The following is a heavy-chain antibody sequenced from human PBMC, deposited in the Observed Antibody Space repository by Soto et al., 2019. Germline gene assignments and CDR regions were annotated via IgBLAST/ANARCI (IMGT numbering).Heavy chain of an antibody. CDR3: AMSLWFGNTPNWFDP. J-gene: IGHJ5*02. D-gene: IGHD3-10*01. V-gene: IGHV4-39*01. Sequence: PSETLSLTCNVSGGSISSSSYYWGWIRQPPGKGLEWIASIYCSGHTYYNPSLKSRVTISVDTSKNQFSLKLSSVTAADTAVYYCAMSLWFGNTPNWFDPWGQGTLVTVS. CDR2: IYCSGHT. CDR1: GGSISSSSYY.